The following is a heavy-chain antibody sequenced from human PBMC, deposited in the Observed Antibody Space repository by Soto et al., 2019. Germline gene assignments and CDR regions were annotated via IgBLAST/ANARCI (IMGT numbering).Heavy chain of an antibody. CDR3: AKDLRAISRQLALRLYYFEY. CDR1: GFTCSSYA. D-gene: IGHD6-13*01. Sequence: GGSLRLSCAASGFTCSSYAMIWVRQAPGKGLEWVSAISGSGGSTYYADSVKGRFTISRDNSKNTLYLQMNSLRAEDTAVYYCAKDLRAISRQLALRLYYFEYWGQGTLVTLSS. V-gene: IGHV3-23*01. J-gene: IGHJ4*02. CDR2: ISGSGGST.